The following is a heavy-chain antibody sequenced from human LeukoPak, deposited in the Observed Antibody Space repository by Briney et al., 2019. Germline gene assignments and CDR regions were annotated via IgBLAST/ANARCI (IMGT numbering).Heavy chain of an antibody. V-gene: IGHV1-18*01. CDR3: ATLVGGTSGWLDP. D-gene: IGHD1-26*01. CDR2: IRAYNGNT. CDR1: GYTFSTYG. J-gene: IGHJ5*02. Sequence: ASVKVSCKASGYTFSTYGITWVRQAPGQGLEWMGCIRAYNGNTNYAQKLQGRVTMTTDTSTSTAYMELRSLRSDDTAVYSCATLVGGTSGWLDPGAQGTLVTVSS.